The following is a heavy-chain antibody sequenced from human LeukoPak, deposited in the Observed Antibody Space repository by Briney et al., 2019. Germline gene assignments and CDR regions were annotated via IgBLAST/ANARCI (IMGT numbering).Heavy chain of an antibody. D-gene: IGHD3-22*01. Sequence: PGGSLRLSCAASGLTFSSFSFNWVRQGPGKGLEWVSSINTVASYIYYADSVKGRFTISRDNAKNSLYLQMNSLRAEDTGVYYCARLRRNSDKSGFYYYYDYWGQGTLFTLSS. J-gene: IGHJ4*02. V-gene: IGHV3-21*06. CDR3: ARLRRNSDKSGFYYYYDY. CDR2: INTVASYI. CDR1: GLTFSSFS.